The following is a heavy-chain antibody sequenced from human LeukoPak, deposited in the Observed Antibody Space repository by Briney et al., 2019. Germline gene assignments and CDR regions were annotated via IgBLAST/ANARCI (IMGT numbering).Heavy chain of an antibody. CDR3: ARARDILVVPAAIFSRPYYNYYGMDV. Sequence: GGSLRLSCAASGFTFSSYWMHWVRQAPGKGLVWVSRINSDESSTSYADSVKGRFTISRDHAKNTLFLQMNSLWAEDTAVYSCARARDILVVPAAIFSRPYYNYYGMDVWGKGTTVTVSS. J-gene: IGHJ6*04. CDR1: GFTFSSYW. D-gene: IGHD2-2*01. CDR2: INSDESST. V-gene: IGHV3-74*01.